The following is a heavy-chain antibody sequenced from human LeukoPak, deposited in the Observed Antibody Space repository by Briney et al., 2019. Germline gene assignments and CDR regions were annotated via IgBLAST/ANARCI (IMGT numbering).Heavy chain of an antibody. D-gene: IGHD3-22*01. Sequence: PGGSLRLSCAASGFTFSSYDMHWVRQATGKGLEWVSAIGTAGDTYYPGSVKGRFTISRENAKNSLYLQMNSLRAGDTAVYYCARSLGDSSGYELDYWGQGTLVTVPS. CDR1: GFTFSSYD. CDR2: IGTAGDT. J-gene: IGHJ4*02. V-gene: IGHV3-13*01. CDR3: ARSLGDSSGYELDY.